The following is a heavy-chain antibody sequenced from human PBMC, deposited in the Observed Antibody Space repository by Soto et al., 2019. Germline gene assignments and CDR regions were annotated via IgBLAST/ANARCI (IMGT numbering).Heavy chain of an antibody. V-gene: IGHV4-34*01. J-gene: IGHJ4*02. CDR2: INHSGST. Sequence: QVQLQQWGAGLLKPSETLSLTCAVYGGSFSGYYWSWIRQPPGKGLEWIGEINHSGSTNYNPSLKSRVTISVDTSKNQFSLKLSSVTAADTAVCYCAIAAMYSEFDYWGQGTLVTVSS. D-gene: IGHD2-2*01. CDR1: GGSFSGYY. CDR3: AIAAMYSEFDY.